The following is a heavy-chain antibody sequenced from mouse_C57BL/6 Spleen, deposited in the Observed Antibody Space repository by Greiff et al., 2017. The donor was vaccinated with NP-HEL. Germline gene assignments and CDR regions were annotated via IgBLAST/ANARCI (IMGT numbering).Heavy chain of an antibody. D-gene: IGHD2-12*01. CDR2: INPNNGGT. CDR3: ARKTYYKGFAY. CDR1: GYTFTDYY. Sequence: EVQLQQSGPELVKPGASVKISCKASGYTFTDYYMNWVKQSHGKSLEWIGDINPNNGGTSYNQKFKGKATLTVDKSSSTAYMELRSLTSEDSAVYYCARKTYYKGFAYWGQGTLVTVSA. J-gene: IGHJ3*01. V-gene: IGHV1-26*01.